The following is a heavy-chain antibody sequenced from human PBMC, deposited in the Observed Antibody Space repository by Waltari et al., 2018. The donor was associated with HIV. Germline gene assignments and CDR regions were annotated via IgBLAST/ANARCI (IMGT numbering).Heavy chain of an antibody. J-gene: IGHJ6*02. Sequence: QVQLVQSGAEVKKPGASVKVSCKVSGHTLSELSMHWVRQVPGKGLEWMGNFDPEDDETIYAQKFQGRVTMTEDTSSDTAYMELSSLTSGDTAVYYCATDFSGMVRAYSYYSLDVWGQGP. V-gene: IGHV1-24*01. CDR2: FDPEDDET. CDR3: ATDFSGMVRAYSYYSLDV. CDR1: GHTLSELS. D-gene: IGHD3-10*01.